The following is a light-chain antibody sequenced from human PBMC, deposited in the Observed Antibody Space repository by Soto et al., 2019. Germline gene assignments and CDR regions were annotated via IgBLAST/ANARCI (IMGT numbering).Light chain of an antibody. J-gene: IGLJ3*02. Sequence: QSALTQPRSVSGSPGQSVTISCTGTSSDVGGYNYVSWYQQHPGKAPKVMIYDVSKRPSGVPDRFSGSKSGNTASLTISGPQAEDEADYYCCSYPGSYPWVFGGGTKVTVL. CDR1: SSDVGGYNY. CDR2: DVS. V-gene: IGLV2-11*01. CDR3: CSYPGSYPWV.